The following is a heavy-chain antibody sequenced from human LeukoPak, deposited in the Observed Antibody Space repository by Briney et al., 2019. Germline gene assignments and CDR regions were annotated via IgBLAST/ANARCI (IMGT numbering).Heavy chain of an antibody. CDR1: GGSISTIPLY. J-gene: IGHJ5*02. Sequence: SETLSLTCTVSGGSISTIPLYWGWIRQHPGKGLEWIGSMFDRVSTYDNPSLKSRVTISVDTYTNQFSLKLTSVTTAATAVYFCASAHFYGSGVDPWGQGTLVTVSS. D-gene: IGHD3-10*01. CDR3: ASAHFYGSGVDP. V-gene: IGHV4-39*01. CDR2: MFDRVST.